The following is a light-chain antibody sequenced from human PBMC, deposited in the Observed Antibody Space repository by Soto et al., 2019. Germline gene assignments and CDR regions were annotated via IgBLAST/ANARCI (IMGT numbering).Light chain of an antibody. J-gene: IGKJ1*01. CDR1: QPITNY. CDR2: AAS. CDR3: QQSYTSPWT. V-gene: IGKV1-39*01. Sequence: DIQMTQSPSSLSASVGDRVTITCRASQPITNYLNWYQQKPGRAPKLLIYAASNLLTGVPSRFSAGGSETEFTLAINSLQSEDFATCFCQQSYTSPWTFGQGTSVEIK.